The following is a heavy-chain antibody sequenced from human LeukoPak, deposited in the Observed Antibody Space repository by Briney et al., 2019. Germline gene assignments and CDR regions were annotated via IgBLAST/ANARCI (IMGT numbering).Heavy chain of an antibody. J-gene: IGHJ5*02. Sequence: PGRSLRLSCAASRFTFSSYGLHWVSQAPGKGLEWVAVIWYDGSNKYYADSVKGRFTISRDNSKNTLYLQMNSLRAEDTAVYYCARDQAYDFLTGPIGFDPWGQGTPVTVSS. CDR1: RFTFSSYG. V-gene: IGHV3-33*01. CDR3: ARDQAYDFLTGPIGFDP. D-gene: IGHD3-9*01. CDR2: IWYDGSNK.